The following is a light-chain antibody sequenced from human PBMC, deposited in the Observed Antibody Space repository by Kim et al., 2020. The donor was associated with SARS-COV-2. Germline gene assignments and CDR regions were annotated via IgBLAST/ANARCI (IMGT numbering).Light chain of an antibody. CDR2: AAS. Sequence: DIQMTQSPSSLSASVGDRVTITCRASQSISSYLNWYQQKPGKAPKLLIYAASSLQSGVPSRFSGSGSGTDFTLTISSLQPEDFATYYCQQCYSTLRGVTFGQGKRLEIK. V-gene: IGKV1-39*01. CDR1: QSISSY. J-gene: IGKJ5*01. CDR3: QQCYSTLRGVT.